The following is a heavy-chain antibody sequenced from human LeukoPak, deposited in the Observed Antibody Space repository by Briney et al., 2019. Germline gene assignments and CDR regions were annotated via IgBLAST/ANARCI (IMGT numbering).Heavy chain of an antibody. D-gene: IGHD3-22*01. CDR2: ISSSGSTI. CDR3: ASYDSIVWGAFDI. CDR1: GFTFSSYE. V-gene: IGHV3-48*03. J-gene: IGHJ3*02. Sequence: GGSLRLSCAAPGFTFSSYEMNWVRQAPGKGLEWVSYISSSGSTIYYADSVKGRFTISRDNAKNSLYLQMNSLRAEDTAVYYCASYDSIVWGAFDIWGQGTMVTVSS.